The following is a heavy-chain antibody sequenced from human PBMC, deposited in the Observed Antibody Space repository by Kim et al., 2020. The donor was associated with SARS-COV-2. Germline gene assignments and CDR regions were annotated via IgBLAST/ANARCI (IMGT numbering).Heavy chain of an antibody. CDR1: GFTFSSYS. D-gene: IGHD4-17*01. CDR3: ARDELGLRWYPYYYGMDV. Sequence: GGSLRLSCAASGFTFSSYSMNWVRQAPGKGLEWVSSISSSSSYIYYADSVKGRFTISRDNAKNSLYLQMNSLRAEDTAVYYCARDELGLRWYPYYYGMDVWGQGTTVTVSS. J-gene: IGHJ6*02. V-gene: IGHV3-21*01. CDR2: ISSSSSYI.